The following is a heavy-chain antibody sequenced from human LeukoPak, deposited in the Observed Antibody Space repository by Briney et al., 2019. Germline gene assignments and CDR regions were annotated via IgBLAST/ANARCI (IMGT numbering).Heavy chain of an antibody. V-gene: IGHV4-39*07. D-gene: IGHD4-17*01. CDR1: GGSISSTAYY. CDR3: APHYGDYVFDY. J-gene: IGHJ4*02. CDR2: IYYTGST. Sequence: SETLSLTCTVSGGSISSTAYYWGWIRQPPGKGLGWIGSIYYTGSTYYNPSLKSRVTISVDTSKNQFSLKLSSVTAADTAVYYCAPHYGDYVFDYWGQGTLVTVSS.